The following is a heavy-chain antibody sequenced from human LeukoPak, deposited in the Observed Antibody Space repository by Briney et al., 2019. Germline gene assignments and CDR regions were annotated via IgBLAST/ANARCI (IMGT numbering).Heavy chain of an antibody. CDR2: IYYSGST. Sequence: SETLSLTCTVSGGSLSSGGYYWSWIRQHPGKGLEWIGYIYYSGSTYYNPSLKSRVTISVDTSKNQFSLKLSSVTAADTAVYYCARADYCSSTSCDNWFDPWGQGTLVTVSS. J-gene: IGHJ5*02. CDR1: GGSLSSGGYY. CDR3: ARADYCSSTSCDNWFDP. D-gene: IGHD2-2*01. V-gene: IGHV4-31*03.